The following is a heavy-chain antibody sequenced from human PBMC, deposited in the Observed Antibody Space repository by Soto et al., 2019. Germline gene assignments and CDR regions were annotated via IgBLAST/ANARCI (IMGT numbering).Heavy chain of an antibody. D-gene: IGHD6-19*01. J-gene: IGHJ4*02. Sequence: ASVKVSCKVSGYTLTELSMHWVRQAPGKGLEWMGGFDPEDGEKIYAQKFQGRVTMTEDTSTDTANMELSSLRSEDTAGYYCATDLIAVAGNRFDYWGQGTLVTVSS. CDR3: ATDLIAVAGNRFDY. CDR2: FDPEDGEK. CDR1: GYTLTELS. V-gene: IGHV1-24*01.